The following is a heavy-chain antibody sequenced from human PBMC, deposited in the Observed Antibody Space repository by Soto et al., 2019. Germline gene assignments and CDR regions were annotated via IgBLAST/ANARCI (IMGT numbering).Heavy chain of an antibody. CDR1: GGSISSGGYY. CDR3: AREIRDSNAFDI. V-gene: IGHV4-31*03. Sequence: SETPSLTCTVSGGSISSGGYYWSWIRQHPGKGLEWIGYIYYSGSTYYNPSLKSRVTISVDTSKNQFSLKLSSVTAADTAVYYCAREIRDSNAFDIWGQGTMVTVSS. D-gene: IGHD3-22*01. CDR2: IYYSGST. J-gene: IGHJ3*02.